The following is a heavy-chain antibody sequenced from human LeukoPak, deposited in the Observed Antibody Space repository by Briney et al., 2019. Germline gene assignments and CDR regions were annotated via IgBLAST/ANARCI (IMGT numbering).Heavy chain of an antibody. CDR2: INAGNGNT. V-gene: IGHV1-3*01. CDR1: GYTFTSYA. CDR3: ATSRMGLLWFGAFFY. Sequence: GASVKVSCKASGYTFTSYAMHWVRQAPGQRLEWMGWINAGNGNTKYSQKFQGRVTITRDTSASTAYMDLSSLRSEDTAVYYCATSRMGLLWFGAFFYWGQGTLVTVSS. D-gene: IGHD3-10*01. J-gene: IGHJ4*02.